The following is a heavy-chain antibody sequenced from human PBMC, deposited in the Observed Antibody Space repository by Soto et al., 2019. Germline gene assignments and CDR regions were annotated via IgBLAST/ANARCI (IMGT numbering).Heavy chain of an antibody. Sequence: QVQLVQSGAEVKKPGASVKVSCKASGYTFTSYYMHWVRQAPGQGLEWMGIINPSGGSTSYAQKLQGRVTMTRDTSTSTVYMELSSLRSEDTAVYYCARAPYYDILTGYTSDYWGQGTLVTVSS. CDR3: ARAPYYDILTGYTSDY. V-gene: IGHV1-46*01. CDR1: GYTFTSYY. D-gene: IGHD3-9*01. J-gene: IGHJ4*02. CDR2: INPSGGST.